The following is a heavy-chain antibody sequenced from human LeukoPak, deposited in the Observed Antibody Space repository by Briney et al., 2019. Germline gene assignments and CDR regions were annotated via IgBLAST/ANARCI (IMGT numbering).Heavy chain of an antibody. V-gene: IGHV4-39*01. CDR3: ARQTGSGLFILP. Sequence: SETLSLTCTVSGGPIRGSSSYWGWIRQPPGKGLQWIGSIYYSGSTYYNPSLKSRVTISVDMSINQFSLKLNSVTAADTAVYYCARQTGSGLFILPGGQGTLVTVSS. CDR1: GGPIRGSSSY. D-gene: IGHD3/OR15-3a*01. CDR2: IYYSGST. J-gene: IGHJ4*02.